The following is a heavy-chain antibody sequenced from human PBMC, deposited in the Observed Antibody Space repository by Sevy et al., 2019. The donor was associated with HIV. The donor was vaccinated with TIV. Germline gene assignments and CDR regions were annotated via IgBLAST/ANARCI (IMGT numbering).Heavy chain of an antibody. V-gene: IGHV3-21*01. CDR1: GFTFSKYP. CDR3: ARYGGCSSTACLLYFDY. Sequence: GSLRLSCVVSGFTFSKYPMNWVRQAPGKGLEWVSSISSSSNYIYYGDSVKGRFTISRDNAKNSLYLQMNSLRADDTAVYYCARYGGCSSTACLLYFDYWGQGTLVTVSS. CDR2: ISSSSNYI. D-gene: IGHD2-2*01. J-gene: IGHJ4*02.